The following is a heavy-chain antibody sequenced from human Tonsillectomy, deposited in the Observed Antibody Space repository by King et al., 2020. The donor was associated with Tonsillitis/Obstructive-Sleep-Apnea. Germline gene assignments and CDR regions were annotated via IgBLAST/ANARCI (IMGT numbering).Heavy chain of an antibody. CDR2: IWSDGSNE. J-gene: IGHJ4*02. CDR1: GFTFSSDA. D-gene: IGHD2-15*01. V-gene: IGHV3-33*01. Sequence: VQLVESGGGVVQPGRSLRLSCAASGFTFSSDAMHWVRQAPGKGLEWVAIIWSDGSNEYYAESVKGRFTISRDNSKNMLYLQMNGLRDEDTAMYYCARGRSSGGFITDYGGRGTLVNVSS. CDR3: ARGRSSGGFITDY.